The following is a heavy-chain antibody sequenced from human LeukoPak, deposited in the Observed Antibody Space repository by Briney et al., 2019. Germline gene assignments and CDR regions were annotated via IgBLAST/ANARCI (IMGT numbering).Heavy chain of an antibody. CDR2: IRYDGSNK. D-gene: IGHD6-19*01. CDR1: GFTFSSYG. V-gene: IGHV3-30*02. J-gene: IGHJ4*02. Sequence: GGSLRLSCAASGFTFSSYGMHWVRQAPGKGLEWVAFIRYDGSNKYYTDSVKGRFTISRDNSKSTLYLQMNSLRAEDTAVYYCAKGPLIAVAGTTWDHWGQGTLVIVSS. CDR3: AKGPLIAVAGTTWDH.